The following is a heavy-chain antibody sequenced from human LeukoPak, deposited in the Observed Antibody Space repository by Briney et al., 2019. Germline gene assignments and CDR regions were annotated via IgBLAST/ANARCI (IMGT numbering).Heavy chain of an antibody. CDR1: GFTFSNYA. D-gene: IGHD5-12*01. CDR2: ISGSGSNT. J-gene: IGHJ4*02. Sequence: GGSLRLSCAASGFTFSNYAMTWVRQAPGKGLEWVSVISGSGSNTDYADSVKGRFTISRDNSKNTLYVQMNSLRAEDTAVYYCAKDLLAATIDYYFDYWGQGTLVTVSS. V-gene: IGHV3-23*01. CDR3: AKDLLAATIDYYFDY.